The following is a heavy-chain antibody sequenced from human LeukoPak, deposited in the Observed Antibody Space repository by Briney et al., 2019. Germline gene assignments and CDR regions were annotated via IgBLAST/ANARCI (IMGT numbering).Heavy chain of an antibody. D-gene: IGHD4-17*01. Sequence: LPGGSLRLSCAASGFTFSSYAMSWVRQAPGKGLEWVSAISGSGGSTYYADSVKGRFTISRDNSKNTLYLQMNSLRAEDTAVYYCAKEGADYGDYSNWFDHWGQGTLVTVSS. V-gene: IGHV3-23*01. J-gene: IGHJ5*02. CDR3: AKEGADYGDYSNWFDH. CDR1: GFTFSSYA. CDR2: ISGSGGST.